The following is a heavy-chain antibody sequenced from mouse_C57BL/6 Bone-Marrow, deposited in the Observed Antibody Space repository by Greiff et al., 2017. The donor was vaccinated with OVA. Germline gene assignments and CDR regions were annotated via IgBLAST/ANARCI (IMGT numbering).Heavy chain of an antibody. Sequence: QVQLKESGAELVKPGASVKMSCKASGYTFTSYWITWVKQRPGQGLEWIGDIYPGSGSTNYNEKFKSKATLTVDTSSSTAYMQLSSLTSEDSAVYYCARSPLWYYAMDYWGQGTSVTVSS. J-gene: IGHJ4*01. V-gene: IGHV1-55*01. CDR1: GYTFTSYW. CDR3: ARSPLWYYAMDY. CDR2: IYPGSGST. D-gene: IGHD1-1*02.